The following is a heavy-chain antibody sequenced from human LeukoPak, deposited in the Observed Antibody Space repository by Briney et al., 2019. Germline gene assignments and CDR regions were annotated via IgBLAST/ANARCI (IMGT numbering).Heavy chain of an antibody. J-gene: IGHJ4*02. CDR3: AKDQTSYSSSWYSGY. Sequence: PGGSLRLSCAASGFTFSSYGMSWVRQAPGKGLEWVSAISGSGGSTYYADSVKGRFTISRDNSKNTLYLQMNSLRAEDTAVYYCAKDQTSYSSSWYSGYWGQGTLVTVSS. V-gene: IGHV3-23*01. D-gene: IGHD6-13*01. CDR1: GFTFSSYG. CDR2: ISGSGGST.